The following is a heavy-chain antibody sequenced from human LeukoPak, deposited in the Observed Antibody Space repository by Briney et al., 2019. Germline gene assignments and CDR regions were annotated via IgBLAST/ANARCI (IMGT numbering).Heavy chain of an antibody. D-gene: IGHD1-26*01. CDR1: GGSVSSGSYY. CDR3: ARDVPKVGATRVNAFDI. V-gene: IGHV4-61*01. CDR2: IYYSGST. Sequence: SETLSLTCTVSGGSVSSGSYYWSWVRQPPGKGLEWIGYIYYSGSTNYNPSLKSRVTISVDTSKNQFSLKLSSVTAADTAVYYCARDVPKVGATRVNAFDIWGQGTMVTVSS. J-gene: IGHJ3*02.